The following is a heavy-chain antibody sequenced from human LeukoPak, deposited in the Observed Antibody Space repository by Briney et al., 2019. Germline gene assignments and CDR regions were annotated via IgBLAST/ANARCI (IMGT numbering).Heavy chain of an antibody. CDR1: GGSVSSGSYY. Sequence: SETLSLTCSVSGGSVSSGSYYWSWIRQPPGKGLEWIGEMYLSGTTHSNPSVKSRVTISIDKSKNQFFLNLSSVTAADTAVYYCAGLVGRYSSGLYYYYFDYWGQGTLVTVSS. D-gene: IGHD3-22*01. CDR2: MYLSGTT. CDR3: AGLVGRYSSGLYYYYFDY. J-gene: IGHJ4*02. V-gene: IGHV4-39*07.